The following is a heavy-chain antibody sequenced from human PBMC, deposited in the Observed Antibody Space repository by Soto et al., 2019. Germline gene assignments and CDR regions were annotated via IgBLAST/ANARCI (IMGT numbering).Heavy chain of an antibody. CDR2: IHHNGDT. J-gene: IGHJ4*02. V-gene: IGHV4-4*02. CDR1: GESMNTNDC. Sequence: SETLSLTCAGFGESMNTNDCSSWVRQTAGKGLERIGEIHHNGDTTYTSSLKSRVTMSLDKSKYHFSLSLTSVTAADTAVYYCATTRQSCTPSWCPAVSFDFCGPRTLVPVSS. D-gene: IGHD2-8*01. CDR3: ATTRQSCTPSWCPAVSFDF.